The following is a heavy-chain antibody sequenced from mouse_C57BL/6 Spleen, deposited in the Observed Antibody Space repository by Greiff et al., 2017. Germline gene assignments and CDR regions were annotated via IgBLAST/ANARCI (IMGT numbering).Heavy chain of an antibody. Sequence: QVQLQQSGAELVKPGASVKLSCKASGYTFTSYWMQWVKQRPGQGLEWIGEIDPSDSYTNYNQKFKGKATLTVDTSSSTAYMQLSSLTSEDSAVYYCARSRLLWAMDYWGQGTSVTVSS. V-gene: IGHV1-50*01. CDR2: IDPSDSYT. CDR1: GYTFTSYW. D-gene: IGHD2-10*01. J-gene: IGHJ4*01. CDR3: ARSRLLWAMDY.